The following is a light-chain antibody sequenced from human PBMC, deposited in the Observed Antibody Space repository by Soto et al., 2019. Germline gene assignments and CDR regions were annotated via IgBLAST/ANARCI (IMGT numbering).Light chain of an antibody. J-gene: IGKJ1*01. V-gene: IGKV3-15*01. CDR2: GAS. CDR3: QHYNNWPPWT. CDR1: QSVSSN. Sequence: EIVMTQSPATLSVSPGERATLSCRAGQSVSSNLAWYQQKPGQAPRLLIYGASTRATGIPARFSGSGSGTEFNLTISSLQSEDFAVYYCQHYNNWPPWTFGQGTKVEIK.